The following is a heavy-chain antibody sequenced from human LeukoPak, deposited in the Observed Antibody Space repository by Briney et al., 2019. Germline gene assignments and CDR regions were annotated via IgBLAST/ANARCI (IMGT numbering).Heavy chain of an antibody. J-gene: IGHJ4*02. CDR2: INPNSGGT. CDR1: GGTFSSYA. Sequence: GASVKVSCKASGGTFSSYAISWVRQAPGQGLEWMGWINPNSGGTNYAQKFQGRVTMTRDTSISTAYMELSRLRSDDTAVYYCARDHDYGGNGFDYWGQGTLVTVSS. CDR3: ARDHDYGGNGFDY. V-gene: IGHV1-2*02. D-gene: IGHD4-23*01.